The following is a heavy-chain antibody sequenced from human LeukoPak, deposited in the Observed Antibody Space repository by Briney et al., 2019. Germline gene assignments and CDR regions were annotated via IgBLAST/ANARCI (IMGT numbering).Heavy chain of an antibody. Sequence: GGSLRLSCAASGFTFSSYAMSWVRQAPGKGLEWVSAISGSGGSTCYADSVKGRFTISRDNSRNTLYLQMNSLRAEDTAVYYCAKDDRWLQFCCWGQGTLVTVSA. CDR3: AKDDRWLQFCC. CDR2: ISGSGGST. V-gene: IGHV3-23*01. CDR1: GFTFSSYA. D-gene: IGHD5-24*01. J-gene: IGHJ4*02.